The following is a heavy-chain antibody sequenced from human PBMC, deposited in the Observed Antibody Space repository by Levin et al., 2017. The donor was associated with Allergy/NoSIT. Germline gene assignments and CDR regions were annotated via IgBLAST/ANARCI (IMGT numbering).Heavy chain of an antibody. D-gene: IGHD3-3*01. J-gene: IGHJ6*03. CDR1: GFSFSTYS. CDR2: IGVDTRYI. Sequence: TGGSLRLSCAASGFSFSTYSMTWLRQAPGKGLEWVSSIGVDTRYIHYAGSVKGRFTVSRDNARNSLYLQMNSLRVEDTALYYCARDSARTTMFGEVDVWGKGASVTVS. CDR3: ARDSARTTMFGEVDV. V-gene: IGHV3-21*01.